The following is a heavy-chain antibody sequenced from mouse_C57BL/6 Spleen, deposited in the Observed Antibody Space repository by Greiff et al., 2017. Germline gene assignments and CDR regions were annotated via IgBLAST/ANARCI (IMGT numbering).Heavy chain of an antibody. CDR2: LYPGVGDT. D-gene: IGHD3-1*01. CDR1: GSAFSCSW. Sequence: VQLQQSGPALVKPGASAKISCKASGSAFSCSWLNWVKQWPGQGLAWIGRLYPGVGDTNYNGKFKGKATPTADKFSSTAYMPLSSLTSEDSAVYFCARDSGAYWGQGTLVTVSA. CDR3: ARDSGAY. J-gene: IGHJ3*01. V-gene: IGHV1-82*01.